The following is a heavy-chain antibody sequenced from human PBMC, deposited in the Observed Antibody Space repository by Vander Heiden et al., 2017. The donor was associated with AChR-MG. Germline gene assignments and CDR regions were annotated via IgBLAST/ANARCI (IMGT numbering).Heavy chain of an antibody. V-gene: IGHV1-69*01. CDR3: ARGDIVVVPAAMYYYYYGMDV. J-gene: IGHJ6*02. D-gene: IGHD2-2*01. CDR1: GVTFSSYA. Sequence: QVQLAQSGAEVKKPESSVKISCKASGVTFSSYAISWVRQAPGQGLEWMGGIIPIFGTANYAQKFQGRVTITADESTSTAYMELSSLGSEDTAVYYCARGDIVVVPAAMYYYYYGMDVWGQGTTVTVSS. CDR2: IIPIFGTA.